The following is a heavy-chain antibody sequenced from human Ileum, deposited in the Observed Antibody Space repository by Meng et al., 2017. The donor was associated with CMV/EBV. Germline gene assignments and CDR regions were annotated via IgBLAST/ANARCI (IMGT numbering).Heavy chain of an antibody. D-gene: IGHD6-13*01. Sequence: QLPRQESGPGLVKPSETLSLTCTASGDSMGSYCWSWIRQPPGKGLEWIGYMCYNGDTNYNPSLKSRVTISGDTSKNQFSLKLSSVTAADTAVYYCALRGSAAGTFQYWGQGTLVTVSS. V-gene: IGHV4-59*01. CDR2: MCYNGDT. J-gene: IGHJ1*01. CDR3: ALRGSAAGTFQY. CDR1: GDSMGSYC.